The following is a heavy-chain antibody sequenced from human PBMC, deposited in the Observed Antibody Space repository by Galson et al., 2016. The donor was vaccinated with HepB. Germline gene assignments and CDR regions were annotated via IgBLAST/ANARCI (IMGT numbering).Heavy chain of an antibody. Sequence: SLRLSCAASGFTFSSYGMHWVRQAPGKGLEWVAVISYDGSNKYYADSVKGRFTISRDNSKNTLYLQMNSRRAEDTAVYYRAKWGGSGYDWARLDYWGQGTLVTVSS. CDR2: ISYDGSNK. D-gene: IGHD5-12*01. CDR3: AKWGGSGYDWARLDY. CDR1: GFTFSSYG. V-gene: IGHV3-30*18. J-gene: IGHJ4*02.